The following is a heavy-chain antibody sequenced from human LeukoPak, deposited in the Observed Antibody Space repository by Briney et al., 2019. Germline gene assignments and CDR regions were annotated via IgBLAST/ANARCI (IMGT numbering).Heavy chain of an antibody. D-gene: IGHD4-17*01. V-gene: IGHV4-30-2*01. CDR1: GGSISSGGYS. CDR2: IYHSGST. Sequence: SETLSLTCAVSGGSISSGGYSWSWIRQPPGKGLEWIGYIYHSGSTYYNPSLKSRVTISVDRSKNQFSLKLSSVTAADTAVYYCAIHDYGEGVDYWGQGTLVTVSS. J-gene: IGHJ4*02. CDR3: AIHDYGEGVDY.